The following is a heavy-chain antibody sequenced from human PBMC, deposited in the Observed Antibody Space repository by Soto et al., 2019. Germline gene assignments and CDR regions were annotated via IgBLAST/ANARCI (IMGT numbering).Heavy chain of an antibody. V-gene: IGHV1-18*01. Sequence: ASVKVSCKASGYTFTSYAISWVRQAPGQGLEWMGWISAHNGNTNYAQRVQGRVTLTTDTSTSTAYMELRSLRSDDTAAYYCARAYVYSGYDLGYWGQGTLVTVSS. CDR3: ARAYVYSGYDLGY. D-gene: IGHD5-12*01. CDR2: ISAHNGNT. CDR1: GYTFTSYA. J-gene: IGHJ4*02.